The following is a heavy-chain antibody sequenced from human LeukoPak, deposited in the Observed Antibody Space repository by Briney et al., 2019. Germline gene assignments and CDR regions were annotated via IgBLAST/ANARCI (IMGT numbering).Heavy chain of an antibody. Sequence: SETLSLTCAVYGGSFSGYYWSWIRQPPGKGLEWIGEINHSGSTNYNPSLKSRVTISVDTSKNQFSLKLGSVTAADTAVYYCARVVSGYSYGLDYWGQGTLVTVSS. CDR3: ARVVSGYSYGLDY. J-gene: IGHJ4*02. V-gene: IGHV4-34*01. D-gene: IGHD5-18*01. CDR2: INHSGST. CDR1: GGSFSGYY.